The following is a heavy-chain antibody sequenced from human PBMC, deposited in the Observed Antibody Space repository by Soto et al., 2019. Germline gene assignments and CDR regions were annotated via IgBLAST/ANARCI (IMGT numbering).Heavy chain of an antibody. CDR2: IHPGDSDT. CDR1: GYSFTTYW. V-gene: IGHV5-51*01. D-gene: IGHD3-3*01. Sequence: GESLKISCKGSGYSFTTYWIGWVRQMPGKGLEWMGIIHPGDSDTRYSPSFQGQGTISADKAISTAYLQWSSLKASDTAMYYCARTKYEFWSGYYLSYGMDVWGEAITVIV. CDR3: ARTKYEFWSGYYLSYGMDV. J-gene: IGHJ6*02.